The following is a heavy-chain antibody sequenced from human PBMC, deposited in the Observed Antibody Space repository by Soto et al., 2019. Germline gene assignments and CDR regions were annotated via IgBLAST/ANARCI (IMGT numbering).Heavy chain of an antibody. J-gene: IGHJ6*02. CDR1: GGSISSGHYY. CDR3: ARAVSHPDYYGMDV. Sequence: SETLSLTCTVSGGSISSGHYYWSWVRQHPVKGLEWIGYISYTGSTYYNPSLRSRITLSVDTSKSQFSLKMSSMTAADTAVYYCARAVSHPDYYGMDVWGQGTTVTVSS. CDR2: ISYTGST. V-gene: IGHV4-31*03.